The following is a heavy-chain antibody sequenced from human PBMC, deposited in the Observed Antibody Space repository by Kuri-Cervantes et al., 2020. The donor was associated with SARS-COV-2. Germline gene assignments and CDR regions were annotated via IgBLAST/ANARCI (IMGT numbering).Heavy chain of an antibody. D-gene: IGHD1-26*01. CDR1: GGSISSYY. J-gene: IGHJ3*02. CDR2: SHYTGST. CDR3: ARGKREVLQRGAFDI. Sequence: SETLSLTCSVSGGSISSYYWSWIRQPPGRGPEWIGYSHYTGSTNQSPSLNSRVTISVDMSKSQFFLRLTSVTAADTAKYYRARGKREVLQRGAFDIWGQGMMVTVSS. V-gene: IGHV4-59*01.